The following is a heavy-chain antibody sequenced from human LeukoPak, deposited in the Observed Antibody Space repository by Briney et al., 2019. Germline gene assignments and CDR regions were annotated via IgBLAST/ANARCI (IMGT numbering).Heavy chain of an antibody. D-gene: IGHD4-17*01. J-gene: IGHJ6*02. CDR2: IYYSGST. Sequence: PSQTLSLTCTVSGGSISSGGYYWSWIRQHPGKGLEWIGYIYYSGSTYYNPSLKSRVTISVDTSKNQFSLKLSSVTAADTAVYYCARDSVGEYPYGDYVRRPQAYYYYGMDVWGQGTTVTVSS. CDR3: ARDSVGEYPYGDYVRRPQAYYYYGMDV. V-gene: IGHV4-31*03. CDR1: GGSISSGGYY.